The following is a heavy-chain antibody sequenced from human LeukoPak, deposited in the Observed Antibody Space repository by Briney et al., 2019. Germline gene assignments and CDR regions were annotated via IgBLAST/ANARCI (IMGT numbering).Heavy chain of an antibody. V-gene: IGHV3-72*01. CDR1: GFTVSDHY. D-gene: IGHD3-22*01. CDR2: NRDKSKSYTT. CDR3: TRPSYYDSRGYSTNGFDI. Sequence: GGSLRLSCVASGFTVSDHYIDWARQAPGKGLEWVGRNRDKSKSYTTDYAASVRGRFTISRDDSKNSLYLQMYSLKTEDTAVYFCTRPSYYDSRGYSTNGFDIWGQGTMVTVSS. J-gene: IGHJ3*02.